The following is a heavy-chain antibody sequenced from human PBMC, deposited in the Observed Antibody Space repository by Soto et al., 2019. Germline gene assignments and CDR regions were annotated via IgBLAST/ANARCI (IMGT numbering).Heavy chain of an antibody. CDR1: GFTFSSYW. D-gene: IGHD3-16*01. Sequence: EVQLVESGGGLVQPGGSLRLSCAASGFTFSSYWMHWVRQAPGKGLVWVSLIKSDGSSTSYADSVKGRFTISRDNAKNTLYLQMNSLRAEDTAVYYCARSWGGELVSWGQGTLVTVSS. CDR2: IKSDGSST. J-gene: IGHJ4*02. CDR3: ARSWGGELVS. V-gene: IGHV3-74*01.